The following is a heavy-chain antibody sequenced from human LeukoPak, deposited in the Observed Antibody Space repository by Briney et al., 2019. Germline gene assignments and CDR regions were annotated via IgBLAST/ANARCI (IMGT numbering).Heavy chain of an antibody. Sequence: SETLSLTCTVSGGSISGFYWSWIRQPPGKGLEWIGYMDKSGATTYNPSLKSRVTISVDTSKDQFSLKLSSVTAADTAVYYCARHIGGPFDKWGQGTLVTVSS. V-gene: IGHV4-59*08. CDR3: ARHIGGPFDK. CDR2: MDKSGAT. D-gene: IGHD2-15*01. CDR1: GGSISGFY. J-gene: IGHJ4*02.